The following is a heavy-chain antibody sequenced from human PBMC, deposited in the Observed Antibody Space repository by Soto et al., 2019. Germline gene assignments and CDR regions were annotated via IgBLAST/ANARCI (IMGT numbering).Heavy chain of an antibody. V-gene: IGHV3-30*18. CDR1: GFSFNKFG. CDR3: VKERADFVTVPHATSGMDV. CDR2: LSYDGNHD. Sequence: QIQLVQSGGGVVQPGGSLRLSCTASGFSFNKFGMHWVRQTPGKGLEWVASLSYDGNHDFYADSVTGRLIISRDNSKNTSYLQVNTLTVDDTAVYYCVKERADFVTVPHATSGMDVWGPGTTVTVSS. D-gene: IGHD2-15*01. J-gene: IGHJ6*02.